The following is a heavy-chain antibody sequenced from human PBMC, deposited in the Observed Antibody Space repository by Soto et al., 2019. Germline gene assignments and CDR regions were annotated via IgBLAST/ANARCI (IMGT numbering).Heavy chain of an antibody. V-gene: IGHV4-39*01. CDR2: IYYSGST. J-gene: IGHJ4*02. D-gene: IGHD5-18*01. Sequence: SETLSLTCTVSGGSISSSSYYWGWIRQPPGKGLEWIGSIYYSGSTYYNPSLKSRVTISVDTSKNQFSLKLSSVTAADTAVYYCASPPDTAMIFGTENYFDYWGQGTLVTVSS. CDR1: GGSISSSSYY. CDR3: ASPPDTAMIFGTENYFDY.